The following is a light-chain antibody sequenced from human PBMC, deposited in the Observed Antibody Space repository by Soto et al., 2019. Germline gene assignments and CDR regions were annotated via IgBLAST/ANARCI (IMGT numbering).Light chain of an antibody. Sequence: QSALTQPPSASGSPGQSVTISCTGTSSDVGGYNYVSWYQQHPGKAPKLMIYEVSKRPSGVPDRFSGSKSGNTASLTVSGLQAEDEAYYYCSSYAGSNNPYVFGTGTKATVL. J-gene: IGLJ1*01. V-gene: IGLV2-8*01. CDR2: EVS. CDR3: SSYAGSNNPYV. CDR1: SSDVGGYNY.